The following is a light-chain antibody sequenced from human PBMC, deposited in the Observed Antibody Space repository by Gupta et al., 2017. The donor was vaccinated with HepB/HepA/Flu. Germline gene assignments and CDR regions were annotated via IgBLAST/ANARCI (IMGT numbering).Light chain of an antibody. Sequence: DIVLTQSPGTLSLSLGERATLSCRASQSIASGYVAWYQQRPGQAPRLLIYAGYTRATDIPDRFSGSGSGTDFTLASHRLETEDFDMYFDHHYGTGAFGQGTKVDIK. J-gene: IGKJ1*01. CDR3: HHYGTGA. CDR1: QSIASGY. CDR2: AGY. V-gene: IGKV3-20*01.